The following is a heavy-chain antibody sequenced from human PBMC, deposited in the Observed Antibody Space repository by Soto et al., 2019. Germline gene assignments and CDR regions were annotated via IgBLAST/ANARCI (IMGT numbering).Heavy chain of an antibody. CDR2: IIPIFGTA. J-gene: IGHJ4*02. V-gene: IGHV1-69*01. CDR1: GGTFSRSA. D-gene: IGHD6-19*01. CDR3: AREQGGASSGPGGY. Sequence: QVQLVQSGAEVKKPGSSVNVSCKASGGTFSRSAISWVRQAPGQGLEWMGGIIPIFGTANYAQKFQGRVTITADESTSTAYMELSSLRSEDTAVYYCAREQGGASSGPGGYWGQGTLVTVSS.